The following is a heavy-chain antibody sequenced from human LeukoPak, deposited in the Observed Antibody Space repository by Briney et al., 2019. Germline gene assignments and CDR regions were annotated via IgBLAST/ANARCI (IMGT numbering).Heavy chain of an antibody. J-gene: IGHJ4*02. D-gene: IGHD6-13*01. Sequence: SQTLSLTCTVSGASINNGDYYWSWIRQHPGKGLEWIGYIYYSGNTYYNPSLKSRVTISVDPSKNQFSLKLTSVTDADTAVYYCATRGYGSTWHSQNWGQGTLVTVSS. CDR1: GASINNGDYY. CDR2: IYYSGNT. CDR3: ATRGYGSTWHSQN. V-gene: IGHV4-31*03.